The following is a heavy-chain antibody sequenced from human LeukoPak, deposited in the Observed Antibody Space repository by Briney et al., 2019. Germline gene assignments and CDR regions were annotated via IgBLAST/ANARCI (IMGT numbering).Heavy chain of an antibody. CDR2: IYPGDSDT. CDR3: ARLRGSGYDFGPFDY. CDR1: GYSFTSYW. V-gene: IGHV5-51*01. Sequence: EESLKISCKGSGYSFTSYWIGWVRQMPGKGLEWMGIIYPGDSDTRYSPSFQGQVTISADKSISTAYLQWSSLKASDTAMYYCARLRGSGYDFGPFDYWGQGTLVTVSS. J-gene: IGHJ4*02. D-gene: IGHD5-12*01.